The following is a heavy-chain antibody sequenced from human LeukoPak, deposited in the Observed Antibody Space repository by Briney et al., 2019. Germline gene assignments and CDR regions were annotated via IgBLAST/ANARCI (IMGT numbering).Heavy chain of an antibody. CDR2: ISAYNGKT. CDR1: GYTFTSYG. J-gene: IGHJ4*02. Sequence: ASVKVSCNASGYTFTSYGISWVRHAHGQGLEWMGWISAYNGKTIYEQKLQGKGTMTTDTSTSTAYIELRRLRSDDTAVYYCARARRLSLAVAGAHWGQGTLVTVSS. CDR3: ARARRLSLAVAGAH. D-gene: IGHD6-19*01. V-gene: IGHV1-18*04.